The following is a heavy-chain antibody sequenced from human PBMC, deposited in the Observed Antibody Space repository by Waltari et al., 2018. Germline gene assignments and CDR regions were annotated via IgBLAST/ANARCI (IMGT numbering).Heavy chain of an antibody. V-gene: IGHV3-21*01. CDR2: ISSGGRNI. CDR1: GFTFSSYS. Sequence: EVQLVESGGDLVKPGGSLRLSCAASGFTFSSYSMNWVRQVPGKGLECVSFISSGGRNIYYADSVKGRFTISRDNAKNSLYLQMNSLRVDDTAVYYCARIDGYNPDYWGQGTLVTVSS. CDR3: ARIDGYNPDY. J-gene: IGHJ4*02. D-gene: IGHD5-18*01.